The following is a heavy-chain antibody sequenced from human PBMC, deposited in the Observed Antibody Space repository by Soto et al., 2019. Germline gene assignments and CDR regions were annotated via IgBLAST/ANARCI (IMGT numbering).Heavy chain of an antibody. Sequence: GGSLRLSCAASGFTFSSYGMHWVRQAPGKGLEWVAVISYDGSNKYYADSVKGRFTISRDNSKNTLYLQMNSLRAEDTAVYYCAKAPTEIRPLDYWGQGTLVNVSS. CDR2: ISYDGSNK. D-gene: IGHD4-17*01. J-gene: IGHJ4*02. V-gene: IGHV3-30*18. CDR3: AKAPTEIRPLDY. CDR1: GFTFSSYG.